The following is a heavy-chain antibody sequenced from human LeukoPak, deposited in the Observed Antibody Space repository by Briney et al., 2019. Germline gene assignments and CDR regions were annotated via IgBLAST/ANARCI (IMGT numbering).Heavy chain of an antibody. CDR3: ARYNSGSSYFDY. CDR2: IFYSGSA. D-gene: IGHD6-19*01. V-gene: IGHV4-59*01. J-gene: IGHJ4*02. CDR1: GDSISNYY. Sequence: PSETLTLTCTVSGDSISNYYWSWIRQPPGKGLDWIGYIFYSGSANYNPSLKSRVTMSVDTSKSQFSLKLSSVTAADTAIYYCARYNSGSSYFDYLGQGTLVTVSS.